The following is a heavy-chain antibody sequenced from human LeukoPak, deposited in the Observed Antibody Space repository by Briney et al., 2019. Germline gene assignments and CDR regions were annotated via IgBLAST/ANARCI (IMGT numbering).Heavy chain of an antibody. J-gene: IGHJ6*03. Sequence: SETLSLTCAVSSVSISGGGYCWNWIWQPPGKGLEWIGYICYSGITYYNPSLKSRLTMSLDTSNNQFSLHLSSVTAADTAVYYCARQVGRGTQVYYMDVWGKGTTVTVSS. CDR3: ARQVGRGTQVYYMDV. V-gene: IGHV4-30-4*07. CDR1: SVSISGGGYC. D-gene: IGHD3-16*01. CDR2: ICYSGIT.